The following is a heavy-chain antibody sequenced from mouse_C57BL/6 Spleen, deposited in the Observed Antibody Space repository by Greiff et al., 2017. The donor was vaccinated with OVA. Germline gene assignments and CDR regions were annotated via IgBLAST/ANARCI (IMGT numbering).Heavy chain of an antibody. CDR1: GYTFTSYW. V-gene: IGHV1-50*01. D-gene: IGHD1-1*01. Sequence: QVQLQQPGAELVKPGASVKLSCKASGYTFTSYWMQWVKQRPGQGLAWIGEIDPSDSYTYYTQKFKGKATLTVDTSSSTAYLQLSSLTSEDSAVYYCARGEGYYYGSSPHWYFGVWGTGTTVTVSS. CDR3: ARGEGYYYGSSPHWYFGV. CDR2: IDPSDSYT. J-gene: IGHJ1*03.